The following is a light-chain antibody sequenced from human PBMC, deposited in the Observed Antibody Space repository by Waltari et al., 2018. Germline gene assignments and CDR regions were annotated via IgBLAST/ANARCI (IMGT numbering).Light chain of an antibody. V-gene: IGLV2-14*03. Sequence: QSALTQPASVSGSPGQSVTISCTGTSSDVGGFHYVSWYQQHPGKAPKLMIFVVSNRPSGVSNRFSGSKSGNTASLTISGLQAEDEADYYCSSYISSSTLELFGGGTSLTVL. CDR1: SSDVGGFHY. CDR2: VVS. CDR3: SSYISSSTLEL. J-gene: IGLJ2*01.